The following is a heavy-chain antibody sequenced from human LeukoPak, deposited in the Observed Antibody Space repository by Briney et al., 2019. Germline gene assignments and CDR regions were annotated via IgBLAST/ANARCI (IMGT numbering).Heavy chain of an antibody. Sequence: SETLSLTCTVSGGSVRYYYWSWIRQPPGKGLEWIGYIYYSGSSNYNPSLKSRVTISEDTSKNQYSLKLNSVTAADTAVYYCARGRSSGYFSPFDYWGQGTLVTVSS. CDR3: ARGRSSGYFSPFDY. D-gene: IGHD3-22*01. V-gene: IGHV4-59*02. CDR1: GGSVRYYY. J-gene: IGHJ4*02. CDR2: IYYSGSS.